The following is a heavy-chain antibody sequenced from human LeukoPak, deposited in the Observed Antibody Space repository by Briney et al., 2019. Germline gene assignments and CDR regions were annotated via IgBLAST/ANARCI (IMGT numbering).Heavy chain of an antibody. CDR3: ARSPDSSGYYPYYFDY. CDR1: GYTFTGYY. J-gene: IGHJ4*02. V-gene: IGHV1-69*13. Sequence: SVKVSCKASGYTFTGYYMHWVRQAPGQGLEWMGGIIPIFGTANYAQKFQGRVTITADESTSTAYMELSSLRSEDTAVYYCARSPDSSGYYPYYFDYWGQGTLVTVSS. CDR2: IIPIFGTA. D-gene: IGHD3-22*01.